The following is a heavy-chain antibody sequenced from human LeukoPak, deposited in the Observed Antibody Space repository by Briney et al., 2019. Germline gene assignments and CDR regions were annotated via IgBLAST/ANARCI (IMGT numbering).Heavy chain of an antibody. V-gene: IGHV4-4*02. CDR2: ISYSGST. D-gene: IGHD6-13*01. CDR3: ARGGSWYLSF. CDR1: GGSVSSSNW. Sequence: SGTLSLTCDVSGGSVSSSNWWSWVRQPPGKGLEWIGEISYSGSTNYNPSLKSRVTVSVDKSKNQLSLELSSVTAADTAVYYCARGGSWYLSFWGQGTLVTVSS. J-gene: IGHJ4*02.